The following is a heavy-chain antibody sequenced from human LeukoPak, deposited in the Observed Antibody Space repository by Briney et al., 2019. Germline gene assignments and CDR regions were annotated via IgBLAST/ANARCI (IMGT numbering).Heavy chain of an antibody. V-gene: IGHV1-69*04. CDR1: RGTFSSYA. Sequence: AAVKVSFKASRGTFSSYAISWVRQPPGQGLEWMGRIIPILGIANYAQKLQGRVTITADKSTSTAYMELSSLRSEDTAVYYCARARRDDSSGYFTFDIWGQGTMVTVSS. CDR2: IIPILGIA. J-gene: IGHJ3*02. D-gene: IGHD3-22*01. CDR3: ARARRDDSSGYFTFDI.